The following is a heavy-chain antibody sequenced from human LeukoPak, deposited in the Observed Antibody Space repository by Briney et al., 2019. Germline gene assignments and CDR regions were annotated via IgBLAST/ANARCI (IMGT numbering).Heavy chain of an antibody. J-gene: IGHJ4*02. CDR1: GFTFSNAW. CDR2: IKKKSDGGTT. CDR3: TTDQQLSFDY. V-gene: IGHV3-15*07. D-gene: IGHD6-13*01. Sequence: GGSLRLSCAASGFTFSNAWMNWVRQAPGKGLEWVGRIKKKSDGGTTDYAAPVKGRFTISRDDSKNTLYLQMNSLKTEDTAVYYCTTDQQLSFDYWGQGTLVTVSS.